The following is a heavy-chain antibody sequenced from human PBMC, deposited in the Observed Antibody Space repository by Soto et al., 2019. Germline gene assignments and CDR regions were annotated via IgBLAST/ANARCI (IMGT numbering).Heavy chain of an antibody. Sequence: ASVKVSCKASGYTFTSYGISWVRQAPGQGLEWMGWISAYNGNTNYAQKLQGRVTMTTDTSASTAYMELRSLRSDDTAVYYCARDHGVYCSSTSCSKGRAFDIWGQGTMVTVSS. CDR3: ARDHGVYCSSTSCSKGRAFDI. CDR2: ISAYNGNT. CDR1: GYTFTSYG. V-gene: IGHV1-18*04. D-gene: IGHD2-2*01. J-gene: IGHJ3*02.